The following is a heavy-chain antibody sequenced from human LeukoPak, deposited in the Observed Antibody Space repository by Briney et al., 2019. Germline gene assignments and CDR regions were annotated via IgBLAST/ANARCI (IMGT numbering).Heavy chain of an antibody. CDR2: ISGSGGST. V-gene: IGHV3-23*01. Sequence: PGGSLRLSCAASGFTFSSCAMSWVRQAPGKGLEWVSAISGSGGSTYYADSVKGRFTISRDNSKNTLYLQMNSLRAEDTAVYYCARDYADYVGYFFFDYWGQGTLVTVSS. D-gene: IGHD4-17*01. CDR3: ARDYADYVGYFFFDY. CDR1: GFTFSSCA. J-gene: IGHJ4*02.